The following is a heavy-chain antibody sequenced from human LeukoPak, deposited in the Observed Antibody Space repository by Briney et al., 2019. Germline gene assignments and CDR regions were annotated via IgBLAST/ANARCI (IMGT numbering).Heavy chain of an antibody. Sequence: PGGSLRLSCAASGFTFSSYWMTWVRQAPGKGLEWVANIKHDGSEKYYVDSVKGRITISRDNAKNSLYLQMNSLRGEDTAVYYCARDSSPYDSSAYWDAFDIWGQGTMVSVFS. V-gene: IGHV3-7*01. J-gene: IGHJ3*02. CDR1: GFTFSSYW. CDR2: IKHDGSEK. CDR3: ARDSSPYDSSAYWDAFDI. D-gene: IGHD3-22*01.